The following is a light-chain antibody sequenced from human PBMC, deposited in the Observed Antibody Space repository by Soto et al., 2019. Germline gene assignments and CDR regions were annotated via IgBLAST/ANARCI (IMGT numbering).Light chain of an antibody. Sequence: QSVLTQPPSASGTLGQKVTISCSGSSSNIGSNTVNWYQQLPGTAPKLLIFGNTERPSGIPDRFSGSKTGTSVSLAISGLQSEDEGDYYCAVWDDSLDGFVFGTGTKVTVL. CDR3: AVWDDSLDGFV. V-gene: IGLV1-44*01. CDR2: GNT. J-gene: IGLJ1*01. CDR1: SSNIGSNT.